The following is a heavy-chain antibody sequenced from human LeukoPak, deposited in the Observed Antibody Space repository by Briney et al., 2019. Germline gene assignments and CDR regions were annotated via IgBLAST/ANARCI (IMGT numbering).Heavy chain of an antibody. Sequence: GAPVKVSCKASGYIFTTYYIHWVRHAPGQGLEWMGVINPGGGSTSYAPKLQGRVTMTRDTSTSTVYMELSSLTSEDTAVYYCARGTLANRYYFDYWGQGTLVTVSS. J-gene: IGHJ4*02. CDR3: ARGTLANRYYFDY. CDR1: GYIFTTYY. D-gene: IGHD1-14*01. CDR2: INPGGGST. V-gene: IGHV1-46*04.